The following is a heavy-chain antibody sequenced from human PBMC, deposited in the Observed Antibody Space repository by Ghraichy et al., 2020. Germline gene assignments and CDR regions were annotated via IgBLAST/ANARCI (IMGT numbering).Heavy chain of an antibody. V-gene: IGHV2-70*01. CDR1: GFSLSTSEMC. D-gene: IGHD6-19*01. J-gene: IGHJ4*02. Sequence: SGPTLVKPTQTLTLTCTFSGFSLSTSEMCVSWIRQPPGKALEWLALIDWDDDKYYSTSLKTRLTISKDTSKNQVVLTMTNMDPVDTATYYCARSTSSGGIAVAGTFDYWGQGTLVTVSS. CDR3: ARSTSSGGIAVAGTFDY. CDR2: IDWDDDK.